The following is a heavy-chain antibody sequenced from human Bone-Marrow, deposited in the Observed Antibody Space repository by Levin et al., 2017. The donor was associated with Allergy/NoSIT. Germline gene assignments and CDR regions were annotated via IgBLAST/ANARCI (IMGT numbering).Heavy chain of an antibody. CDR1: GGSISSSNW. D-gene: IGHD6-25*01. V-gene: IGHV4-4*02. J-gene: IGHJ1*01. CDR3: ARSSSGEYFQH. CDR2: IYHSGST. Sequence: PGGSLRLSCAVSGGSISSSNWWSWVRQPPGKGLEWIGEIYHSGSTNYNPSLKSRVTISVDKSKNQFSLKLSSVTAADTAVYYCARSSSGEYFQHWGQGTLVTVSS.